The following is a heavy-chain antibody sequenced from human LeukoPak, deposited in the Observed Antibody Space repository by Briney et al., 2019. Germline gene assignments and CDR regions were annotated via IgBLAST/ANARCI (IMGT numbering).Heavy chain of an antibody. D-gene: IGHD5-12*01. CDR1: GYTFTSYG. CDR3: ARLIYSGYDKYYFDY. Sequence: GASVKVSCKASGYTFTSYGISWVRQAPGQGLEWMGWISAYNGNTNYAQKLQGRVTMTTDTSTSTAYMELRSLRSEDTAVYYCARLIYSGYDKYYFDYWGQGTLVTVSS. CDR2: ISAYNGNT. V-gene: IGHV1-18*01. J-gene: IGHJ4*02.